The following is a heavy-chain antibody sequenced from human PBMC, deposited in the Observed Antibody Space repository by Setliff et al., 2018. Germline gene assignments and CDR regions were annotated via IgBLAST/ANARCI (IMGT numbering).Heavy chain of an antibody. D-gene: IGHD1-7*01. CDR3: ARDQFRNSGGLYC. CDR2: VQFDGSNK. V-gene: IGHV3-30*03. J-gene: IGHJ4*02. CDR1: GFSFNTYG. Sequence: LRLSCAASGFSFNTYGMHWVRQAPGEGLEWVAFVQFDGSNKYYADSVLGRFSISRDNIKNTALLQMNSLRADDTAMYYCARDQFRNSGGLYCWGQGTLVTVSS.